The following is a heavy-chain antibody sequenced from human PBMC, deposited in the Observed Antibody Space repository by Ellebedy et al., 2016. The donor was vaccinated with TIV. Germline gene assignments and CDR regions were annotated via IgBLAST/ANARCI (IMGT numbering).Heavy chain of an antibody. CDR1: GFRYSDYC. J-gene: IGHJ4*02. CDR3: ARHLYDHSPYTF. CDR2: INQDGRDE. D-gene: IGHD3-16*01. Sequence: GGSLRLXXAASGFRYSDYCMSWVRQAPGKALEWVAKINQDGRDESYVDSVKGRFTISRDNAKTSLYLQMHGLRAEDTAVYFCARHLYDHSPYTFWGRGALVTVSS. V-gene: IGHV3-7*01.